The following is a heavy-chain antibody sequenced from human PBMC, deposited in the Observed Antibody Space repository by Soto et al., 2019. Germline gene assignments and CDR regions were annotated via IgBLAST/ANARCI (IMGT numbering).Heavy chain of an antibody. CDR2: TYYSGST. J-gene: IGHJ4*02. CDR3: ARQIAAGSFTYYFDS. V-gene: IGHV4-31*03. D-gene: IGHD6-13*01. Sequence: SETLSLTCTVSGDSISSGAYYWAWIRQHPVKGLEWIGYTYYSGSTHHNPSLKSRDTISIDTSKNQFSLKLSSVTAADTAVYYCARQIAAGSFTYYFDSWGQGTLVTVSS. CDR1: GDSISSGAYY.